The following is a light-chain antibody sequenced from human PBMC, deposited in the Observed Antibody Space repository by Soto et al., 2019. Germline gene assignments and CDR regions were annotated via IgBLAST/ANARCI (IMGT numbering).Light chain of an antibody. CDR1: QSVSSN. V-gene: IGKV3-15*01. Sequence: EIVMTQSPATLSVSPGERATLSCRASQSVSSNLAWYQQKPGQAPRLLIYGASTRATGLPARFSGTGSGTEFTLTISSLQSEDFAVYYCQQYNNWPPWTVGQGTKVDIK. CDR2: GAS. CDR3: QQYNNWPPWT. J-gene: IGKJ1*01.